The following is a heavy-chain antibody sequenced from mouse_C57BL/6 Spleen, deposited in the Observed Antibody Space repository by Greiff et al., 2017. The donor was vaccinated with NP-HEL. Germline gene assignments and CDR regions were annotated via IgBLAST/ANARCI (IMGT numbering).Heavy chain of an antibody. J-gene: IGHJ4*01. V-gene: IGHV5-12*01. CDR3: ARGGYCNYGGYAMDY. Sequence: EVHLVESGGGLVQPGGSLKLSCAASGFTFSDYYMYWVRQTPEKRLEWVAYISNGGGSTYYPDTVKGRFTISRDNAKNTLYLQMSSLKSQDTALYYCARGGYCNYGGYAMDYWGQGTSVTVSS. CDR2: ISNGGGST. D-gene: IGHD2-1*01. CDR1: GFTFSDYY.